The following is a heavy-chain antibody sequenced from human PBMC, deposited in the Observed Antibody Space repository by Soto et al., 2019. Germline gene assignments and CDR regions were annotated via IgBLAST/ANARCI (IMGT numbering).Heavy chain of an antibody. V-gene: IGHV3-23*01. CDR2: ISGSGGST. CDR3: AKLYYHFWSGPFDP. Sequence: PGGSLRLSCAASGFTFSSYAVSWVRQAPGKGLEWVSAISGSGGSTYYADSVKGRFTISRDNSKNTLYLQMNSLRAEDTAVYYCAKLYYHFWSGPFDPRGQGTLVPVSS. D-gene: IGHD3-3*01. CDR1: GFTFSSYA. J-gene: IGHJ5*02.